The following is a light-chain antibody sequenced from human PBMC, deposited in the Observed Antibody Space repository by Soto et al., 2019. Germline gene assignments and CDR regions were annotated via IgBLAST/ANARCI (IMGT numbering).Light chain of an antibody. Sequence: DIQMTQSPSSLSASVGDRVTITCRASQSISSYLNWYQQKPGKAPKLLIYAASILQRGVPSRFSGSGSGTDFTLTISSLQPEDFATYYCQQSYSTPGYTFGQGTKLEIK. CDR3: QQSYSTPGYT. CDR2: AAS. CDR1: QSISSY. J-gene: IGKJ2*01. V-gene: IGKV1-39*01.